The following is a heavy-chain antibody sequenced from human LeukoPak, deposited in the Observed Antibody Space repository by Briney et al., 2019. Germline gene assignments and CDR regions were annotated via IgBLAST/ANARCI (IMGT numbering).Heavy chain of an antibody. J-gene: IGHJ6*03. D-gene: IGHD3-10*01. V-gene: IGHV3-30*18. CDR2: ISYDGTNK. CDR3: AKGRITMVRGVAMDV. Sequence: GGTLRLSCAASGFTFSSYGMHWVRQAPGKGLEWVAVISYDGTNKYYADSVKGRFTISRDNSNNTLYLQMNSLRAEDTAVYYCAKGRITMVRGVAMDVWGKGTTVTVSS. CDR1: GFTFSSYG.